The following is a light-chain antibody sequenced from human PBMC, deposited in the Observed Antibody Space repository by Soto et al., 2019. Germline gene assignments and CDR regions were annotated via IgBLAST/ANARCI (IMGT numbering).Light chain of an antibody. Sequence: IGVIQSPDALSLSPGERATLSCRASRSLSSDYLAWYQQKPGQATRLLFYHASRRATGTPDRFSVSGSGTDFTLTISRLEPGDFAGYYSQQYGDSPRSFGQGTKVDIK. CDR3: QQYGDSPRS. J-gene: IGKJ1*01. V-gene: IGKV3-20*01. CDR2: HAS. CDR1: RSLSSDY.